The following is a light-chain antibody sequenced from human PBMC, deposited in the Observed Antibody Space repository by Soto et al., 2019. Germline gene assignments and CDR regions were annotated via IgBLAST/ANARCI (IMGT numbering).Light chain of an antibody. CDR2: LGS. J-gene: IGKJ1*01. Sequence: DIVMTQSPLSLPVTPGEPASISCRSSQILLNSNGYNYLDWYLQKPGQSPQLLIYLGSNRASGVPDRFSGSGSGTDFTLKISRVEAEDVGVYYCMQPLQSWTFGQGTKVDI. V-gene: IGKV2-28*01. CDR3: MQPLQSWT. CDR1: QILLNSNGYNY.